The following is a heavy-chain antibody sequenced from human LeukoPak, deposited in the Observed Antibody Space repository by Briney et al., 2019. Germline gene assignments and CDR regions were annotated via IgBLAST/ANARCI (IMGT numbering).Heavy chain of an antibody. CDR3: ARHVGYSYGPLDY. V-gene: IGHV4-59*08. Sequence: SETLSLTCTVSGGSISSYYWSWIRQPPGKGLEWIGYIYYSGSTYYNPSLKSRVTISVDTSKNQFSLKLSSVTAADTAVYYCARHVGYSYGPLDYWGQGTLVTVSS. CDR2: IYYSGST. CDR1: GGSISSYY. J-gene: IGHJ4*02. D-gene: IGHD5-18*01.